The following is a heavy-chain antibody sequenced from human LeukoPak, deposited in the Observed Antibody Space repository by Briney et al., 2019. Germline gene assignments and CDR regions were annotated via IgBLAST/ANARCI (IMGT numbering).Heavy chain of an antibody. CDR3: ARANHPQREDV. Sequence: TVNVSCKASGYTFTSYGISWVRQAPGQGLDWMGWISAYNGNTNYAQKLQGRVTMTTDTSTSTAYMELRSLRSDDTAVYYCARANHPQREDVWGKGTTVTVSS. CDR2: ISAYNGNT. V-gene: IGHV1-18*01. CDR1: GYTFTSYG. J-gene: IGHJ6*04. D-gene: IGHD1-14*01.